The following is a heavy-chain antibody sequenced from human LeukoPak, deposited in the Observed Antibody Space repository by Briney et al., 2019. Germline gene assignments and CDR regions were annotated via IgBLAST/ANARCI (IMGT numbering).Heavy chain of an antibody. J-gene: IGHJ2*01. Sequence: GSLRLSCAASGFTFSSYAMNWVRQAPGKGLEWVVSISGNGGSTYYADSVKGRFTISRDNSRNAVFLQMISPRDDDTAIYYCAKIERWLVHGFDLWGRGTLVTVSS. CDR1: GFTFSSYA. CDR3: AKIERWLVHGFDL. D-gene: IGHD6-19*01. CDR2: ISGNGGST. V-gene: IGHV3-23*01.